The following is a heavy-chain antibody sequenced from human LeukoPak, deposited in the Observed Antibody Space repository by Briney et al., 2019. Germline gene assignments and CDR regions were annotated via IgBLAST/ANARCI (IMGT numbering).Heavy chain of an antibody. V-gene: IGHV5-51*01. Sequence: HGESLKISCKGSGYSLTSYWIGWVRQMPGKGLEWMGIIYPGDSDTTYSPSFQGQVTISADKSISTAYLRWSSLKASDTAMYYCARRDGYCSSTSCYADYYYGMDVWGQGTTVTVSS. J-gene: IGHJ6*02. D-gene: IGHD2-2*01. CDR2: IYPGDSDT. CDR3: ARRDGYCSSTSCYADYYYGMDV. CDR1: GYSLTSYW.